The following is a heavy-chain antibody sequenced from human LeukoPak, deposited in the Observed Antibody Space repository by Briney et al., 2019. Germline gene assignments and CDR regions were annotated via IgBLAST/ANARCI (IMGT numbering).Heavy chain of an antibody. CDR2: IYSGRGT. CDR1: GFIVSSNY. CDR3: ARHRSKWLQSSFDY. V-gene: IGHV3-66*04. D-gene: IGHD5-24*01. Sequence: PGGSLRLSCAASGFIVSSNYMSWVRQAPGKGLEWVSVIYSGRGTNYADSVKGRFTISRDSSKNTLYLQMNSLRAEDTAVYYCARHRSKWLQSSFDYWGQGTLVTVSS. J-gene: IGHJ4*02.